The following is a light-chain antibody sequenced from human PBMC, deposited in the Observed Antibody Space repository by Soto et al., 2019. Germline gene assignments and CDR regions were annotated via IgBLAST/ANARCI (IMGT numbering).Light chain of an antibody. Sequence: DIQMTQSPSAMSASVGDRVTITCRASEGISNHLVWFQQKPGQVPKRLIYDASVLQAGVSSRFSGSGSGTDFTLTISSLQPEDFATYYCLHHHNFPLTFGQGTRLEAK. J-gene: IGKJ5*01. V-gene: IGKV1-17*03. CDR1: EGISNH. CDR3: LHHHNFPLT. CDR2: DAS.